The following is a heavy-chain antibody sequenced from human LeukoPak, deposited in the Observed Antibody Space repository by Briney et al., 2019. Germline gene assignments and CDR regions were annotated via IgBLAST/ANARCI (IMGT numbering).Heavy chain of an antibody. CDR1: GFTFSSYA. V-gene: IGHV3-64D*06. CDR3: VKDLGLTGSSSSGEIYYYYGMDV. Sequence: GGSLRLSCSASGFTFSSYAMHWVRQAPGKGLEYVSAISSNGGSTYYADSVKGRFTISRDNSKNTLYLQMSSLRAEDTAVYYCVKDLGLTGSSSSGEIYYYYGMDVWGQGTTVTVSS. CDR2: ISSNGGST. J-gene: IGHJ6*02. D-gene: IGHD6-6*01.